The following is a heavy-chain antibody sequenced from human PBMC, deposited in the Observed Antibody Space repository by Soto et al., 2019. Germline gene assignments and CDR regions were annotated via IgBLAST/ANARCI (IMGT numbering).Heavy chain of an antibody. V-gene: IGHV3-33*01. CDR3: ARDGGSYINFDY. CDR2: IWYDGSNK. Sequence: GGSLRLSCAASGFTFSSYGMHWVRQAPGKGLEWVAVIWYDGSNKYYADSVKGRFTISRDNSKNTLYLQMNSLRAEDTAVYYCARDGGSYINFDYWGQGTLVTVSS. CDR1: GFTFSSYG. D-gene: IGHD1-26*01. J-gene: IGHJ4*02.